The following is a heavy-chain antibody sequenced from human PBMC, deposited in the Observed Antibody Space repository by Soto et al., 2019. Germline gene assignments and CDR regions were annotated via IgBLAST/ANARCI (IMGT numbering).Heavy chain of an antibody. CDR3: ERGTVRGGQRYGGQIYH. CDR1: GGTLSSYA. Sequence: VQLVQSGTEVKKPGSSVKVSCKASGGTLSSYAISWVRQAPGQGLEWMGMIIPIYGTTTYAQKFQGRVTITADEPASTAYMELSSLRSEDTAVFYCERGTVRGGQRYGGQIYHWGQGTLVNVSS. V-gene: IGHV1-69*18. J-gene: IGHJ5*02. D-gene: IGHD1-26*01. CDR2: IIPIYGTT.